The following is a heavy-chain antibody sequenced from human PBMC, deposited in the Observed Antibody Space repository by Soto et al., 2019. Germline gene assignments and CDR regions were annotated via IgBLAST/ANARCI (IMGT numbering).Heavy chain of an antibody. Sequence: EVQLLESGGGLVQPGGSLRLSCAASGFTFSSYAMSWVRQAPGKGLEWVSVISGSGDTTYHADSVKGRFAISRDDSKNTLYLQMNSLRAEDTAVYYCAKADTSTWIHLWQNFDYWGQGTLVTVSS. V-gene: IGHV3-23*01. CDR2: ISGSGDTT. J-gene: IGHJ4*02. D-gene: IGHD5-18*01. CDR3: AKADTSTWIHLWQNFDY. CDR1: GFTFSSYA.